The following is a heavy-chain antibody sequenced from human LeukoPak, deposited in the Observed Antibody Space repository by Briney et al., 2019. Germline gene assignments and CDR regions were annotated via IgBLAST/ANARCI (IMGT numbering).Heavy chain of an antibody. CDR1: GGSFSGYY. J-gene: IGHJ4*02. Sequence: KPSETLSLTCAVYGGSFSGYYWSWIRQPPGKGLEWIGEINHSGSTNYNPSLKSRVTISVGTSKNQFSLKLSSVTAADTAVYYCARGYCGSTSCYLGSWGQGTLVTVSS. CDR2: INHSGST. CDR3: ARGYCGSTSCYLGS. V-gene: IGHV4-34*01. D-gene: IGHD2-2*01.